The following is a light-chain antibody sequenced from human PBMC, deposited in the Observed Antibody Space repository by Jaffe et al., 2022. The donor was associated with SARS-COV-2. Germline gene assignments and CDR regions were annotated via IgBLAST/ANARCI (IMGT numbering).Light chain of an antibody. CDR1: ARDVGGYNF. V-gene: IGLV2-14*01. J-gene: IGLJ2*01. CDR3: TSYATSATLL. Sequence: QSALAQPASVSGSPGQSITISCTGTARDVGGYNFVSWYQHRPGNAPKLIIYEVSSRPSGVPDRFSGSKSDNTASLTISGLQAEDEADYYCTSYATSATLLIGGGTKLTVL. CDR2: EVS.